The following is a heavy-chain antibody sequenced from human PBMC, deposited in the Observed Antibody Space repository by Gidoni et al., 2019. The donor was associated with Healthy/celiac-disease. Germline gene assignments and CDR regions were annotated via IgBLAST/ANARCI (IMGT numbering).Heavy chain of an antibody. Sequence: EVQQVESGGGLAKPGGSLRLSCAASGFTFGSHSMNWVRQAPGKGREWVSSISSSSSYIYDADSVKGRFTISRDNAKNSLYLQMNSLRAEDTAVYYCARDPGVLRFLESSDYYYGMDVWGQGTTVTVSS. D-gene: IGHD3-3*01. V-gene: IGHV3-21*01. J-gene: IGHJ6*02. CDR3: ARDPGVLRFLESSDYYYGMDV. CDR1: GFTFGSHS. CDR2: ISSSSSYI.